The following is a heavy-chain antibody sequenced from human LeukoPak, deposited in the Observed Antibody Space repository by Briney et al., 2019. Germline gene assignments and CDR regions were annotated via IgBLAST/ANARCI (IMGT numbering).Heavy chain of an antibody. CDR1: GYTLTELS. V-gene: IGHV1-24*01. CDR2: FDPEDGET. Sequence: ASVKVSCKVSGYTLTELSMHWVRQAPGKGLEWMGGFDPEDGETIYAQKFQGRVTMTEDTSTDTAYMELSSLRSEGTAVYYCATLRAGYCSGGSCSNWFDPWGQGTLVTVSS. J-gene: IGHJ5*02. D-gene: IGHD2-15*01. CDR3: ATLRAGYCSGGSCSNWFDP.